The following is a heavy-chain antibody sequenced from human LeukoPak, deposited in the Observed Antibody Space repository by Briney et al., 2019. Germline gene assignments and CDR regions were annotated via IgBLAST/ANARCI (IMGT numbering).Heavy chain of an antibody. J-gene: IGHJ6*01. V-gene: IGHV4-34*01. CDR3: AGNPIRYSSSWDK. Sequence: SETLSLTCAVYGGFFSGYYCSWIRQPPGKGLEGIGEINHSGSTNYNPSLKSRVTISVYTSKNQFSLKLSSVNTTDRTVNHCAGNPIRYSSSWDKWG. CDR2: INHSGST. D-gene: IGHD6-13*01. CDR1: GGFFSGYY.